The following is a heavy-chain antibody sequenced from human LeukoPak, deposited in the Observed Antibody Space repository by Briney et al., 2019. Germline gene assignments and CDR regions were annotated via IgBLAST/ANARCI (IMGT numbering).Heavy chain of an antibody. CDR1: GFTFSSYA. J-gene: IGHJ4*02. Sequence: GGSLRLSCAASGFTFSSYAMHWVRQAPGKGLEWVAVISYDGSNKYYADSVKGRFTISRGNSKNTLYLQMNSLRAEDTAVYYCARQQQWLVLFDYWGQGTLVTVSS. V-gene: IGHV3-30-3*01. CDR2: ISYDGSNK. CDR3: ARQQQWLVLFDY. D-gene: IGHD6-19*01.